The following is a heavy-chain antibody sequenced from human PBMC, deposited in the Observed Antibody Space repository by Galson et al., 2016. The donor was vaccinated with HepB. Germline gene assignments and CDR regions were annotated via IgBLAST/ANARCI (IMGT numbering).Heavy chain of an antibody. V-gene: IGHV4-34*01. CDR2: INRSGST. J-gene: IGHJ6*02. CDR3: VRGGTGYCSGSNCKSYYYYGMDV. CDR1: GGSFSGYF. Sequence: ETLSLTCTLYGGSFSGYFWSWIRQSPGKGLEWIGEINRSGSTNYDPSLKSRVTISVDTSKNQFSLKLSSVTAADTAIYYCVRGGTGYCSGSNCKSYYYYGMDVWGQGTTVTVSS. D-gene: IGHD2-15*01.